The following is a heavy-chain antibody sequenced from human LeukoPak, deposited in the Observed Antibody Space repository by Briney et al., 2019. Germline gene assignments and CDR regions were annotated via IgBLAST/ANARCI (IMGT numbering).Heavy chain of an antibody. V-gene: IGHV4-39*01. J-gene: IGHJ6*02. CDR2: IYYSGST. D-gene: IGHD2-2*01. CDR3: ASIVVVPAARAYYYYGMDV. Sequence: SETLSLTCTVSGDSISSSSYYWGWIRQPPGKGLEWIGSIYYSGSTYYNPSLKSRVTISVDTSKNQFSLKLSSVTAADTAVYYCASIVVVPAARAYYYYGMDVWGQGTTVTVSS. CDR1: GDSISSSSYY.